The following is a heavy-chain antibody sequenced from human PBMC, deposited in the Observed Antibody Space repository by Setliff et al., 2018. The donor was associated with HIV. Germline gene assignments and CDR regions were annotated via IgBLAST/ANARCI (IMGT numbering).Heavy chain of an antibody. Sequence: ASVKVSCKASGYTYTNYAISWVRQAPGQGLEWMGYVSAYNANTNYAQNFRGRVTMTTDTSTTTVSMELRSLRSDDTAVYYCAAYREGYCNGDNCYSGNANWGQGTLVTVTS. CDR1: GYTYTNYA. V-gene: IGHV1-18*01. CDR2: VSAYNANT. CDR3: AAYREGYCNGDNCYSGNAN. J-gene: IGHJ4*02. D-gene: IGHD2-15*01.